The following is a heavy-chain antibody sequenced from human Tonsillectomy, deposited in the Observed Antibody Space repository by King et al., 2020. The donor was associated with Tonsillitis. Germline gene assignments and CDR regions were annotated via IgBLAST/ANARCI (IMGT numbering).Heavy chain of an antibody. CDR1: GDSINNGGYY. V-gene: IGHV4-61*02. D-gene: IGHD3-22*01. CDR2: IYISGNT. J-gene: IGHJ4*02. Sequence: VQLQESGPGLVKPSQTLSLTCTVSGDSINNGGYYWSWIRQPAGKGLEWIGRIYISGNTNYNPSLESRLTISLDTSKNQFSLILRSVTAADTAMYYCARGPYYYDSSGYFDYWGQGTLVAVSS. CDR3: ARGPYYYDSSGYFDY.